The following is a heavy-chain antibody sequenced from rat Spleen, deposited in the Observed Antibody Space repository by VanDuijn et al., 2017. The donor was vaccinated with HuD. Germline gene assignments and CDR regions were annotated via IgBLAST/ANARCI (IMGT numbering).Heavy chain of an antibody. CDR1: GFNFNDYW. V-gene: IGHV2-19*01. D-gene: IGHD5-1*01. J-gene: IGHJ4*01. CDR3: TRGATGDVMDA. CDR2: IWSGGST. Sequence: VKLVESGGGLVQPERSLKLSCAASGFNFNDYWMGWVRQAPGKGLEWMGAIWSGGSTDYNSALKSRLSISRDTSKSQVFLKMNRLQTEDTAIYVCTRGATGDVMDAWGQGASVTVSS.